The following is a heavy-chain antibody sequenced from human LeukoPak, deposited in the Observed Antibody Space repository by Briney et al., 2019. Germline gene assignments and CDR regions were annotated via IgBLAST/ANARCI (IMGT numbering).Heavy chain of an antibody. CDR1: GGSFSGYY. CDR3: ARGGKGPVSYYYYMDV. V-gene: IGHV4-34*01. D-gene: IGHD1-14*01. Sequence: SETLSLTCAVYGGSFSGYYWSWIRQPPGKGLEWIGSIYHSGSTYYNPSLKSRVTISVDTSKNQFSLKLSSVTAADTAVYYCARGGKGPVSYYYYMDVWGKGTTVTVSS. CDR2: IYHSGST. J-gene: IGHJ6*03.